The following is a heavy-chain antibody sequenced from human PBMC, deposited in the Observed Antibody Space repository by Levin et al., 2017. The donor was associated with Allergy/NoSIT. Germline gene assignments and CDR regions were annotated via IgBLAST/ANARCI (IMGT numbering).Heavy chain of an antibody. CDR1: GGSISSYY. V-gene: IGHV4-59*01. J-gene: IGHJ2*01. D-gene: IGHD4-17*01. Sequence: PSETLSLTCTVSGGSISSYYWSWIRQPPGKGLEWIGYIYYSGSTNYNPSLKSRVTISVDTSKNQFSLKLSSVTAADTAVYYCASSPLLTTVTTWYFDLWGRGTLVTVSS. CDR2: IYYSGST. CDR3: ASSPLLTTVTTWYFDL.